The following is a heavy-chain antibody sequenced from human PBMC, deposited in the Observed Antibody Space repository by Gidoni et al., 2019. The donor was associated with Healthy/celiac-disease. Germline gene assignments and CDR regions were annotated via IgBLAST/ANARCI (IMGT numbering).Heavy chain of an antibody. J-gene: IGHJ3*02. CDR3: AIGPLGPDAFDI. V-gene: IGHV3-23*01. Sequence: EVQLLESGGGSVQPGGSLGLSCAAAGFTFSSYAMCWVRHAPGKGLEWVSAISGSGGSTYYADSVKGRFTISRDNSKNTLYLQMNSLRAEDTAVYYCAIGPLGPDAFDIWGQGTMVTVSS. CDR2: ISGSGGST. CDR1: GFTFSSYA. D-gene: IGHD3-3*01.